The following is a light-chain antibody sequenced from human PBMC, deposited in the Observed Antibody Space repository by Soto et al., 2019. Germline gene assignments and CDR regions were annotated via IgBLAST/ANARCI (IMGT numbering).Light chain of an antibody. CDR1: SSDIGGYNY. V-gene: IGLV2-14*01. CDR2: DVT. CDR3: SSYTGSSNRCV. J-gene: IGLJ1*01. Sequence: QSALTQPASASGSPGQSVTISCTGTSSDIGGYNYISWYQQHPGKAPKLLIYDVTNRPSGVSDRFSGSKSGNTASLTISGLQAEDEADYYCSSYTGSSNRCVFGIGTKLTVL.